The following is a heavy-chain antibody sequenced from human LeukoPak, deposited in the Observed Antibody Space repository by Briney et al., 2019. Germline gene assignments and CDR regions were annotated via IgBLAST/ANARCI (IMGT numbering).Heavy chain of an antibody. CDR3: AKDGFSSSSAFDY. CDR2: ISGSGGST. D-gene: IGHD6-6*01. CDR1: GFTFSSYS. V-gene: IGHV3-23*01. J-gene: IGHJ4*02. Sequence: PGGSLRLSCAASGFTFSSYSMNWVRQAPGKGLEWVSAISGSGGSTYYADSVKGRFTISRDNSKNTLYLQMNSLRAEDTAVYYCAKDGFSSSSAFDYWGQGTLVTVSS.